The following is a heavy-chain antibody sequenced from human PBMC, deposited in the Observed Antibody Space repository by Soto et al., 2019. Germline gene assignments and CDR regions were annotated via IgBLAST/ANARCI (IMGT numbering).Heavy chain of an antibody. CDR1: GCSFSNSA. D-gene: IGHD3-22*01. V-gene: IGHV1-69*13. Sequence: GASVKVSCKASGCSFSNSAISWVRQAPGQGLEWMGGIIPLFGTGNYAQKFQGRVTITADESTSTAYMELSSLRSEDTAVYYCAIGPDSSDYYYLYWGQGTLVNVSS. J-gene: IGHJ4*02. CDR2: IIPLFGTG. CDR3: AIGPDSSDYYYLY.